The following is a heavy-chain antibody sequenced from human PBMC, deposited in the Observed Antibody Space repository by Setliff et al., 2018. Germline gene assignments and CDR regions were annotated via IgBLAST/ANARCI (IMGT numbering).Heavy chain of an antibody. V-gene: IGHV3-23*01. CDR3: AKSRVVPAAITFSGFDP. CDR1: GFTFSSYA. Sequence: GGSLRLSCAASGFTFSSYAMSWVRQAPGKGLEWVSAISGSGGSTYYADSVKGRFTISRDNSKNTLYLQMNSLRAEDTAVYYCAKSRVVPAAITFSGFDPWGQGTLVTVSS. CDR2: ISGSGGST. D-gene: IGHD2-2*01. J-gene: IGHJ5*02.